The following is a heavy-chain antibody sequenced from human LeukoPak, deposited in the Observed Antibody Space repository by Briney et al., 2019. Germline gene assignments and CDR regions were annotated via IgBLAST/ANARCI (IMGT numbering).Heavy chain of an antibody. V-gene: IGHV1-18*01. J-gene: IGHJ4*02. CDR1: GYTFNTYG. CDR2: ISPYNGNT. Sequence: ASVKVSCKPSGYTFNTYGITWVRQAPGQGREWMGWISPYNGNTNYAQKFQGRVTLTTDTSTSTAYMALRSLRSDDTAVYYCARGPHERSGYPDDWGQGTLVTVSS. CDR3: ARGPHERSGYPDD. D-gene: IGHD5-12*01.